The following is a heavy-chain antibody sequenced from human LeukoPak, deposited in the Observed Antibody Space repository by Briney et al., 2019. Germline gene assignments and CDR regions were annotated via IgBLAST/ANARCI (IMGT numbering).Heavy chain of an antibody. CDR1: GGTFSSYA. J-gene: IGHJ4*02. CDR2: IIPIFGTA. D-gene: IGHD5-18*01. CDR3: AREGYSYGYFDY. V-gene: IGHV1-69*13. Sequence: SVKVSCKASGGTFSSYAISWVRQAPGQGLEWMGGIIPIFGTANYAQKFQGRVTITADESTSTAYMELSSLRSEDTAVYYCAREGYSYGYFDYWGQGTLVTVSS.